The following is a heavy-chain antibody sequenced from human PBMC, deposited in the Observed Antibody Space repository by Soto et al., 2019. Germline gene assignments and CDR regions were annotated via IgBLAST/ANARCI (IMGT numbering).Heavy chain of an antibody. CDR3: AHRHDLGGFDI. V-gene: IGHV2-5*01. CDR1: GFSLNTRAVG. Sequence: SGPTLVNPTQTLTLTCTFPGFSLNTRAVGVGWIRQPPGKALEWLALINWNDDERYSPSLKDRLTITKDTSRNHVVLTMTNVDPVDTATYYCAHRHDLGGFDIWGQGTTVTVSS. CDR2: INWNDDE. D-gene: IGHD2-15*01. J-gene: IGHJ3*02.